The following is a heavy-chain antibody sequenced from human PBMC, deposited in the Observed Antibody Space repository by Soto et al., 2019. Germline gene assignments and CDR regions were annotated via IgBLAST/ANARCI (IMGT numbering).Heavy chain of an antibody. Sequence: LETRSLNCPVAGACISGRYWTWLRQPAGTGLELIGRIHGSGSTSYNPSLKIRLTMSVDTSNKQISRSLKSVTAADTAVYYCARVMADCSSTSCYPNWFDPWGQGTLVTVSS. CDR2: IHGSGST. J-gene: IGHJ5*02. CDR3: ARVMADCSSTSCYPNWFDP. D-gene: IGHD2-2*01. CDR1: GACISGRY. V-gene: IGHV4-4*07.